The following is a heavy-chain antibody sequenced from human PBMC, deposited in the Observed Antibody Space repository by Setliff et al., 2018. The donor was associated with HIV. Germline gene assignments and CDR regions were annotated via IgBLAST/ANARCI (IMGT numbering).Heavy chain of an antibody. V-gene: IGHV4-39*01. CDR3: ARYRRYADYIDV. CDR1: GDSMSSDNYF. D-gene: IGHD1-26*01. J-gene: IGHJ6*03. Sequence: SETLSLTCTVSGDSMSSDNYFWVWVRQPPGKGLEWMGNIFHSGNTYYSPSLKSRVTMSLDTSMNQFSLKLTSVTAADTALYYCARYRRYADYIDVWGKGTTVTVSS. CDR2: IFHSGNT.